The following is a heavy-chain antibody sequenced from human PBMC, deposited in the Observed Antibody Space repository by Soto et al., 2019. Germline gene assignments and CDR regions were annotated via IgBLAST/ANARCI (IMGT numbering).Heavy chain of an antibody. Sequence: SETLSLTCTVSDGSVSSGSYYWTWIRQPPGKGLEWIGYIYSSGSTLYNPSLKSRVLISVDTSMNQFSLKLSSVTAADTAVYYCASEPPTSGYGSGSYRFDPWGQGTLVTVSS. CDR3: ASEPPTSGYGSGSYRFDP. CDR1: DGSVSSGSYY. D-gene: IGHD3-10*01. V-gene: IGHV4-61*01. CDR2: IYSSGST. J-gene: IGHJ5*02.